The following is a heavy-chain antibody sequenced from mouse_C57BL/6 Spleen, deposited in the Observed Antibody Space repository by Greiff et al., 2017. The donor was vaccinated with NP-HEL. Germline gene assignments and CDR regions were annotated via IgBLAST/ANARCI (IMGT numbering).Heavy chain of an antibody. D-gene: IGHD3-2*02. CDR2: IDPSDSET. CDR3: ARSPLDSSGSGFAY. J-gene: IGHJ3*01. Sequence: QVQLQQPGAELVRPGSSVKLSCKASGYTFTSYWMHWVKQRPIQGLEWIGNIDPSDSETHYNQKFKDKATLTVDKSSSTAYMQLSSLTSEDSAVYYCARSPLDSSGSGFAYWGQGTLVTVSA. V-gene: IGHV1-52*01. CDR1: GYTFTSYW.